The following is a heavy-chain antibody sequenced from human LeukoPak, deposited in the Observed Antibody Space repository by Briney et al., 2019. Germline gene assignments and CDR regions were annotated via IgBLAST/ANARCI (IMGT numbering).Heavy chain of an antibody. D-gene: IGHD4-17*01. Sequence: PGRSLRLSCTASGFTFGDYAMSWFRQAPGKGLEWVGFIRSKAYGGTTEYAASVKGRFIISRDDSKSIAYLQMNSLKTEDTAVYYCTRYGDYVPDYFDYWGQGTPVTVSS. J-gene: IGHJ4*02. V-gene: IGHV3-49*03. CDR1: GFTFGDYA. CDR2: IRSKAYGGTT. CDR3: TRYGDYVPDYFDY.